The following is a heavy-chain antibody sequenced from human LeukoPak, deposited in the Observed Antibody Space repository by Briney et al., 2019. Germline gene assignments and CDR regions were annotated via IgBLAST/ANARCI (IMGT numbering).Heavy chain of an antibody. D-gene: IGHD5-24*01. CDR1: GFTFSSYS. CDR2: IKSKSDGGTI. CDR3: TKGMATISY. J-gene: IGHJ4*02. Sequence: PGGSLRLSCAASGFTFSSYSMNWVRQAPGKGLEWVGRIKSKSDGGTIDYAAPVNGRVTISRDDSKNTLYLQMNSLKTEDTAVYYCTKGMATISYWGQGTLVTVSS. V-gene: IGHV3-15*01.